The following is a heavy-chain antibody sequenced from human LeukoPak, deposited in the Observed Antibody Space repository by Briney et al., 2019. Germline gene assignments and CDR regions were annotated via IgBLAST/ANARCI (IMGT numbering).Heavy chain of an antibody. D-gene: IGHD1-26*01. CDR2: INAGNGNT. V-gene: IGHV1-3*01. CDR3: ARGRWGAPVDY. CDR1: GYTFTSYA. J-gene: IGHJ4*02. Sequence: ASVKVSCKASGYTFTSYAMHWVRQATGQRLEWMGWINAGNGNTKYSQKFQGRVTITRDTSASTAYMELSSLRSEDTAVYYCARGRWGAPVDYWGQGTLVTVSS.